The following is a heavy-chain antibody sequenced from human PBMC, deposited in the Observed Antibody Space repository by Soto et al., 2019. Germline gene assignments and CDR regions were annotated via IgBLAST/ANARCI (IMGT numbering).Heavy chain of an antibody. CDR2: ISGSGGST. CDR3: ANYLASDDFWSGYLFDF. J-gene: IGHJ4*02. Sequence: PGGSLRLSCAASGFTFSSYAMSWVRQAPGKGLEWVSAISGSGGSTYYADSVKGRFTISRDNSNNTLYLQMNSLRAEDTAVYYCANYLASDDFWSGYLFDFWGQGTLVTVSS. D-gene: IGHD3-3*01. CDR1: GFTFSSYA. V-gene: IGHV3-23*01.